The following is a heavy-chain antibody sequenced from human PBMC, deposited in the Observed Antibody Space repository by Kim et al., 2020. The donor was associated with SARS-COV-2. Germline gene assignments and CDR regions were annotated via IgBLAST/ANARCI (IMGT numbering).Heavy chain of an antibody. CDR3: ARDWLHDVDWIFDY. Sequence: ASVKVSCKASGYSVSEYAIQWVRQAPGQRPEWMGYSTIGQTNTKYSHKFQDRVTFTWDTSASIAYMEMRSLISEDTAVYFCARDWLHDVDWIFDYWGQGTQVTVSS. J-gene: IGHJ4*02. CDR1: GYSVSEYA. D-gene: IGHD3-9*01. CDR2: STIGQTNT. V-gene: IGHV1-3*04.